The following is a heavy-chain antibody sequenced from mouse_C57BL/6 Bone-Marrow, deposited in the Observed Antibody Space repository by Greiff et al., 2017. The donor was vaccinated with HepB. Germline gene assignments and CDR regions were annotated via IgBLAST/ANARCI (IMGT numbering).Heavy chain of an antibody. V-gene: IGHV1-55*01. CDR2: IYPGSGST. Sequence: VQLQQPGAELVKPGASVKMSCKASGYTFTSYWITWVKQRPGQGLEWIGDIYPGSGSTNYNEKFKSKATLTVDTSSSTAYMQLSSLTSEDSAVYYCARGGTTVVATNFDVWGTGTTVTVSS. CDR3: ARGGTTVVATNFDV. D-gene: IGHD1-1*01. J-gene: IGHJ1*03. CDR1: GYTFTSYW.